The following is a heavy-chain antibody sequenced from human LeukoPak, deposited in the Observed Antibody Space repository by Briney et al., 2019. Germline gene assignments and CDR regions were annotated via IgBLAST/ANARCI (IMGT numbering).Heavy chain of an antibody. V-gene: IGHV4-59*01. CDR2: IRSSGSI. CDR3: AISRYLETSGGLDY. D-gene: IGHD1-1*01. Sequence: PSETLSLTCSVSGDSISGYYWNWIRQSPEKGLEWIAYIRSSGSINYNPSLRSRATISLDTSKNQFSLRLTSVTAADTAVYYCAISRYLETSGGLDYWGQGTLVTVSS. J-gene: IGHJ4*02. CDR1: GDSISGYY.